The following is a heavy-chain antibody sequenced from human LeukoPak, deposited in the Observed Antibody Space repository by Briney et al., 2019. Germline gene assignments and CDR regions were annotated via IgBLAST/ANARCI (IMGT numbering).Heavy chain of an antibody. D-gene: IGHD6-13*01. Sequence: SETLSLTCAVYGGSFSGYYWSWIRQPPGKGLEWIGEINHSGSANYNPSLKSRVTISVDTSKNQFSLKLSSVTAADTAVYYCARGSSWYYFDYWGQGTLVTVSS. CDR3: ARGSSWYYFDY. V-gene: IGHV4-34*01. J-gene: IGHJ4*02. CDR2: INHSGSA. CDR1: GGSFSGYY.